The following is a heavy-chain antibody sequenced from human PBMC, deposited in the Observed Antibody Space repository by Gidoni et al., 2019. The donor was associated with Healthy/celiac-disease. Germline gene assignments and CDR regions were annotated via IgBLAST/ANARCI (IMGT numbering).Heavy chain of an antibody. J-gene: IGHJ3*02. CDR3: ARLATFADAFDI. CDR1: GVTFSSYD. Sequence: EVQLVEAGGGLVQPGGSLGLSGAASGVTFSSYDMPWVRQATGKGLEWVSAIGTAGDTYYPGSVKGRFTISRENAKNSLYLQMNSLRAGDTAVYYCARLATFADAFDIWGQGTMVTVSS. V-gene: IGHV3-13*01. D-gene: IGHD3-10*01. CDR2: IGTAGDT.